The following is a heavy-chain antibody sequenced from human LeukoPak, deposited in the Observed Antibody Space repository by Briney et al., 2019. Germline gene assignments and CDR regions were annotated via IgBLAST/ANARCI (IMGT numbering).Heavy chain of an antibody. Sequence: PGGSLRLSRAASGFTFSSYSMNWVRQAPGKGLEWVSSISSSSSYIYYADSVKGRFTISRDNAKNSLYLQMNSLRAEDTAVYYCARVLGGIAVDYGMDVWGQGTTVTVSS. CDR1: GFTFSSYS. D-gene: IGHD6-19*01. V-gene: IGHV3-21*01. CDR3: ARVLGGIAVDYGMDV. CDR2: ISSSSSYI. J-gene: IGHJ6*02.